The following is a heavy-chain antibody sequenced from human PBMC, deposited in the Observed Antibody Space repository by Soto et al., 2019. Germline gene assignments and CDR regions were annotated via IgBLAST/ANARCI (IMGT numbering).Heavy chain of an antibody. V-gene: IGHV1-69*02. CDR1: GGTFSSYT. CDR2: IIPILGIA. Sequence: ASVKVSCKASGGTFSSYTISWVRQAPGQGLEWMGRIIPILGIANYAQKFQGRVTITADKSTSTAYMELSSLRSEDTAVYYCARSSIAAAVFFDYWGQGTLVTVSS. D-gene: IGHD6-13*01. J-gene: IGHJ4*02. CDR3: ARSSIAAAVFFDY.